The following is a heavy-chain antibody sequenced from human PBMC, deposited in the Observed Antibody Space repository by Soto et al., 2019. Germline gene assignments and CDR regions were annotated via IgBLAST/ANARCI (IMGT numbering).Heavy chain of an antibody. D-gene: IGHD6-13*01. V-gene: IGHV4-59*12. CDR1: GASISNYY. CDR3: ARGEVAAAGTIHRNWFDP. J-gene: IGHJ5*02. CDR2: ISYSGST. Sequence: PSQTLSLTCTVAGASISNYYWSWIRQPPGKGLEWIGYISYSGSTNYNPSLKSRVTISVDTSKNQFSLKLSSVTAADTAVYYCARGEVAAAGTIHRNWFDPWGQGTLVTVSS.